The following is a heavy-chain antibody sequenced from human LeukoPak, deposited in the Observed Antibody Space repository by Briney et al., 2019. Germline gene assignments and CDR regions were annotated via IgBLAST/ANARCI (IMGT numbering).Heavy chain of an antibody. Sequence: GVSLQISCKGSGYSFTSYWIGWVRQMPGKGLEWMGIIYPGDSDTRYSPSFQGQVTISADKSITTAYLQWSSLQASDTALYYCPRPSGGGAAPLYYFDYWGQGTLVTVSS. J-gene: IGHJ4*02. CDR1: GYSFTSYW. V-gene: IGHV5-51*01. CDR3: PRPSGGGAAPLYYFDY. D-gene: IGHD1-1*01. CDR2: IYPGDSDT.